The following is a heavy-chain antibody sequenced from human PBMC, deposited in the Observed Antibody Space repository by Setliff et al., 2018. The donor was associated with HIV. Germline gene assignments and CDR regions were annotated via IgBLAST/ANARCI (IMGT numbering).Heavy chain of an antibody. CDR2: INPSGAGT. Sequence: EASVKVSCKPSGYIFSNYYLHWVRQGPGQGLEWMGLINPSGAGTSYAQKFEGRVTMTRDTSTDTVYMELSSLKSDDTAVYYCVRRESDYGTKAGFRYWGQGTLVTVSS. J-gene: IGHJ4*02. CDR3: VRRESDYGTKAGFRY. V-gene: IGHV1-46*01. D-gene: IGHD4-17*01. CDR1: GYIFSNYY.